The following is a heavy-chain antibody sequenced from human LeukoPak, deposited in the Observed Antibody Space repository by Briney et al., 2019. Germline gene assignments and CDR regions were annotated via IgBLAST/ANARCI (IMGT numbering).Heavy chain of an antibody. CDR2: ISSNGGST. Sequence: GGCLRLSCAASGFTFSSYSMNWVRQAPGRGLGYVSAISSNGGSTYYANSVKGRFTISRDNSKNTLYLQMGSLRAEDMAVYYCARGGYCSGGSCPPSTLWYYYMDVWGKGTTVTISS. V-gene: IGHV3-64*01. D-gene: IGHD2-15*01. J-gene: IGHJ6*03. CDR1: GFTFSSYS. CDR3: ARGGYCSGGSCPPSTLWYYYMDV.